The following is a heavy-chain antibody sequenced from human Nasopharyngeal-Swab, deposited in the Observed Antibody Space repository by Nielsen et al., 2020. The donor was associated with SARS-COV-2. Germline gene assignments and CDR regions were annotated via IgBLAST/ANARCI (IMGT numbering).Heavy chain of an antibody. J-gene: IGHJ3*02. CDR1: GFTFSSYD. CDR3: AKGGGTTGTVGLDI. Sequence: GESLRLSCAASGFTFSSYDMHWVRQAPGKGLEWVAVISYDGSNKYYADSVKGRFTISRDNSKNTLYLQMNSLRAEDTAVYYCAKGGGTTGTVGLDIWGQGTMVTVSS. V-gene: IGHV3-30*18. CDR2: ISYDGSNK. D-gene: IGHD1-1*01.